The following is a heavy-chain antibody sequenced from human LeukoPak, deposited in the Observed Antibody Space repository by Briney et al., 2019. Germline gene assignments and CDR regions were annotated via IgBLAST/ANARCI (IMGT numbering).Heavy chain of an antibody. CDR1: GGSISSYY. Sequence: RPSETLSLTCTVSGGSISSYYWSWIRQPPGKGLEWIGYIYYSGSTNYNPSLKSRATISVDTSKNQFSLKLSSVTAADTAVYYCARDYYYDSSGYWFDPWGQGTLVTVSS. J-gene: IGHJ5*02. V-gene: IGHV4-59*01. D-gene: IGHD3-22*01. CDR2: IYYSGST. CDR3: ARDYYYDSSGYWFDP.